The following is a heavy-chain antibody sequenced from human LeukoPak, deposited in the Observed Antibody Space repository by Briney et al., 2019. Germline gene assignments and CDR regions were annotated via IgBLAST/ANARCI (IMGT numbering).Heavy chain of an antibody. CDR2: ISDYNGNT. CDR3: ARDGQQLGHHDGFDI. CDR1: GGTFSSYA. J-gene: IGHJ3*02. Sequence: ASVKVSCKASGGTFSSYAISWVRQAPGQGLEWMGWISDYNGNTNYAQEFQGRVTMTTDTSTSTAYMELRSLRSDDTAVYYCARDGQQLGHHDGFDIWGQGTMVTVSS. D-gene: IGHD6-13*01. V-gene: IGHV1-18*01.